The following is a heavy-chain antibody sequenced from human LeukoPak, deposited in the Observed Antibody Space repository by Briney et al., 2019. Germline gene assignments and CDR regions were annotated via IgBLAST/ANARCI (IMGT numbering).Heavy chain of an antibody. J-gene: IGHJ4*02. CDR1: GYSISSGYY. D-gene: IGHD6-19*01. Sequence: NPSETLSLTCTVSGYSISSGYYWGWIRQPPGKGLEWIGSIDHSGSTYYNPSLKSRVTISVDTSKSQFSLKLSSVTAADTAFYYCAIDSALAQAVMFDYWGQGTLVTVSS. CDR3: AIDSALAQAVMFDY. CDR2: IDHSGST. V-gene: IGHV4-38-2*02.